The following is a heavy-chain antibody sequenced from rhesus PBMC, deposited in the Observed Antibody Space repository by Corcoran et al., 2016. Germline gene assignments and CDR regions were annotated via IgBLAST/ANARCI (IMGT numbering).Heavy chain of an antibody. CDR3: ASGIAGKYDY. CDR1: GGSISSSY. CDR2: IYGNGSST. V-gene: IGHV4-169*02. Sequence: QLQLQESGPGLVKPSETLSVTCAVSGGSISSSYWSGIRQAPGKGLEWIEYIYGNGSSTHYNPSLQSRVTLSVDTSKNQLSLKLSSVTAADTAVYYCASGIAGKYDYWGQGVLVTVSS. D-gene: IGHD1-1-1*01. J-gene: IGHJ4*01.